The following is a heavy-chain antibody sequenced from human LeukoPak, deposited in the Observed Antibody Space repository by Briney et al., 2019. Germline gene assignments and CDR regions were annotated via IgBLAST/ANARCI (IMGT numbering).Heavy chain of an antibody. CDR3: ARDVGLELRRGYAFDI. D-gene: IGHD1-7*01. J-gene: IGHJ3*02. Sequence: GGSLRLSCAASGFTFSSYSMNWVRQAPGKGLEWVSSISSSSSYIYYADSVKGRFTISRDNAKNSLYLQMNSLRAEDTAVYYCARDVGLELRRGYAFDIWGQGTMVTVSS. CDR1: GFTFSSYS. CDR2: ISSSSSYI. V-gene: IGHV3-21*01.